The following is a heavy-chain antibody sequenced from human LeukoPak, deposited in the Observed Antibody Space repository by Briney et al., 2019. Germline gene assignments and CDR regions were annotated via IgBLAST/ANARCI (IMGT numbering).Heavy chain of an antibody. J-gene: IGHJ6*02. Sequence: NPSETLSLTCTVSGGSISSYYWSWIRQPPGKGLEWIGEINHSGSTNYNPSLKSRVTISVDTSKNQFSLKLSSVTAADTAVYYCARTHYYYGMDVWGQGTTVTVSS. V-gene: IGHV4-34*01. CDR2: INHSGST. CDR1: GGSISSYY. CDR3: ARTHYYYGMDV.